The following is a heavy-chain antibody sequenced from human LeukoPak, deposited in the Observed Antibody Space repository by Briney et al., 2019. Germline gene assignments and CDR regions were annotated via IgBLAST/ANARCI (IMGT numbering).Heavy chain of an antibody. D-gene: IGHD3-10*01. CDR3: AKDPTTYYYGSGSPDY. CDR2: ISGSGAST. J-gene: IGHJ4*02. Sequence: GGSLRLSCAASGFTFSSYAMSWVRQAPGKGLEWVSAISGSGASTYYADSVKGRFTISRDNSKNTLYLQMNSLRAEDTAVYYCAKDPTTYYYGSGSPDYWGQGTLVTVSS. CDR1: GFTFSSYA. V-gene: IGHV3-23*01.